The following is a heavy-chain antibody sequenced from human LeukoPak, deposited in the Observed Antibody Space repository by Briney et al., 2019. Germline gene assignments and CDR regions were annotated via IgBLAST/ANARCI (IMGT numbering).Heavy chain of an antibody. CDR3: AKAVVPAATVTNWFDP. Sequence: GGSLRLSCAASGFTFSSYAMSWVRQAPGKGLEWVSAISGSGGSTYYADSVKGRFTISRDNSKNTLYLQMNSLRAEDTAVYYCAKAVVPAATVTNWFDPWGQGTLVTVSS. CDR2: ISGSGGST. V-gene: IGHV3-23*01. CDR1: GFTFSSYA. J-gene: IGHJ5*02. D-gene: IGHD2-2*01.